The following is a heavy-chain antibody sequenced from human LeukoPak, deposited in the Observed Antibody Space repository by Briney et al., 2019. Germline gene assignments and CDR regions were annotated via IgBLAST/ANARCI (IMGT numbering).Heavy chain of an antibody. Sequence: GGSLRLSCAASGVTLDDYGMSWVRQAPGKGLEWVTGINWNGGRTGYADSVKGRFTISRDNAKNSLYPQMNSLRAEDTALYHCARAVSSSGLGAFDIWGQGTMVTVSS. D-gene: IGHD6-6*01. V-gene: IGHV3-20*01. J-gene: IGHJ3*02. CDR3: ARAVSSSGLGAFDI. CDR2: INWNGGRT. CDR1: GVTLDDYG.